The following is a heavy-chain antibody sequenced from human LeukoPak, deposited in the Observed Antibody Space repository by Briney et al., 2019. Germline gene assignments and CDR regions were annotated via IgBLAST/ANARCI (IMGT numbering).Heavy chain of an antibody. CDR2: IKQDGSEK. J-gene: IGHJ4*02. Sequence: GGSLRLSCAASGFTFTTYWMSWVRQAPGKGLEWVANIKQDGSEKYYVDSVKGRFTISRDNAKNSLYLKMNSLRAEDTAVYYCARDGRTYYYDSSGYYYWGQGTLVTVSS. D-gene: IGHD3-22*01. CDR1: GFTFTTYW. V-gene: IGHV3-7*01. CDR3: ARDGRTYYYDSSGYYY.